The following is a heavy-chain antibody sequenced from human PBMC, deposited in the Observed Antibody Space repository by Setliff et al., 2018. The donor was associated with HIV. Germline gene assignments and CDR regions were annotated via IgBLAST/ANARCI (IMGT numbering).Heavy chain of an antibody. CDR1: GFTFSSYW. CDR2: INSDGGTT. J-gene: IGHJ4*02. CDR3: AKDPPGFSHFLDY. V-gene: IGHV3-74*01. Sequence: PGGSLRLSCAASGFTFSSYWMHWVRQAPGKGLVWVSLINSDGGTTYYADSVQGRFTISRDNAKSTLYLQMNSLRAEDTAVYYCAKDPPGFSHFLDYWGQGAVVTVSS.